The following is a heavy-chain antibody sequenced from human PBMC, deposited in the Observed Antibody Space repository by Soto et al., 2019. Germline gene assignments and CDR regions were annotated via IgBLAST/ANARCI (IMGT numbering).Heavy chain of an antibody. V-gene: IGHV4-39*01. CDR2: IYYSVTT. Sequence: SETLSLTCTVSGDSITSSGYYWVWIRQPPGKGLEWIGSIYYSVTTYYNPSLKGRAAISVDTSRNQFSLKLSSVTAADTAVYYCASRGQPLLYSENWGQGTLVTVSS. CDR3: ASRGQPLLYSEN. D-gene: IGHD2-2*02. J-gene: IGHJ4*02. CDR1: GDSITSSGYY.